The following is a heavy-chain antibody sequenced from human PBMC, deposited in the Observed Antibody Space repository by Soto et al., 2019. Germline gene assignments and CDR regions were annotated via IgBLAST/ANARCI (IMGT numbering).Heavy chain of an antibody. V-gene: IGHV4-39*01. J-gene: IGHJ4*02. Sequence: SETLSLTCTVSGGSISSSSYYWGWIRQPPEKGLEWIGSIYYSGSTYYNPSLKSRVTISVDMSKNQFSLKLSSVTAADTAVYYCARLMRGDLGDSDISWGQGTLLTVSS. CDR1: GGSISSSSYY. CDR2: IYYSGST. CDR3: ARLMRGDLGDSDIS. D-gene: IGHD2-21*02.